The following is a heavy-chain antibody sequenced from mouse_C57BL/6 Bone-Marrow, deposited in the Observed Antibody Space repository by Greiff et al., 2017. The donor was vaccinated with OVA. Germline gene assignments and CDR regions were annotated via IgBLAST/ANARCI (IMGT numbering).Heavy chain of an antibody. CDR2: INPNNGGT. Sequence: VQLQQSGPELVKPGASVKISCKASGYTFTDYYMNWVKQSHGKSLEWIGDINPNNGGTSYNQKFKGKATLTVDKSSSTAYMELRSLTSEDSAVYYCADLFPLGYWGQGTTLTVSS. CDR3: ADLFPLGY. V-gene: IGHV1-26*01. J-gene: IGHJ2*01. D-gene: IGHD1-1*01. CDR1: GYTFTDYY.